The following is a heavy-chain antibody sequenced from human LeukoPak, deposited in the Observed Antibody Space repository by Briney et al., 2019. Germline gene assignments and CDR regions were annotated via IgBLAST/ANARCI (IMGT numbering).Heavy chain of an antibody. CDR1: GGSFSGYY. CDR3: ARHGLWFGELYDYYYYYMDV. Sequence: KPSETLSLTCAVYGGSFSGYYWSWIRQPPGKGLEWIGEINHSGSTNYNPSLKSRVTISVDTSKNQFSLKLSSVTAADTAVYYCARHGLWFGELYDYYYYYMDVWGKGTTVTISS. J-gene: IGHJ6*03. D-gene: IGHD3-10*01. CDR2: INHSGST. V-gene: IGHV4-34*01.